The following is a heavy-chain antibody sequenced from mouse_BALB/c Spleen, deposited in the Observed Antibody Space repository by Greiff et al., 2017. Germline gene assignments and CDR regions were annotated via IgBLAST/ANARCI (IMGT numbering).Heavy chain of an antibody. D-gene: IGHD2-14*01. CDR2: IDPSDSYT. CDR3: TRGYDDYFDY. Sequence: VKLQQPGAELVKPGASVKMSCKASGYTFTSYWMHWVKQRPGQGLEWIGVIDPSDSYTSYNQKFKGKATLTVDTSSSTAYMQLSSLTSEDSAVYYCTRGYDDYFDYWGQGTTLTVSS. V-gene: IGHV1S127*01. CDR1: GYTFTSYW. J-gene: IGHJ2*01.